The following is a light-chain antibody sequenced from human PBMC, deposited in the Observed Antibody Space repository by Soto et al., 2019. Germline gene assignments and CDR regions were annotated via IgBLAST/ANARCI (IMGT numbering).Light chain of an antibody. CDR3: QQYYGRPPT. V-gene: IGKV4-1*01. CDR1: QSVLYTSNNKNY. J-gene: IGKJ1*01. Sequence: DIVMTQSPDSLAVSLGERATINCKSSQSVLYTSNNKNYLAWYQQKPGQPPKLLITWASTRESGVPDRFSGSGSGTDFTLTISSLQAGDVAVYYCQQYYGRPPTFDQGTKVEIK. CDR2: WAS.